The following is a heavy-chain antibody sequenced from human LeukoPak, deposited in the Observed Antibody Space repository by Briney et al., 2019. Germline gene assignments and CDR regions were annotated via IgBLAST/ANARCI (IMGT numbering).Heavy chain of an antibody. CDR1: GFTFSSYW. CDR2: IKQDGSEK. Sequence: GGSLRLSCAASGFTFSSYWMSWVRQAPGKGLEWAANIKQDGSEKYYVDSVKGRFTISRDNSKSTVYLQMNSLRAEDTAVYYCAKHGLPLVVISAPLDYWGQGTLVTVAS. V-gene: IGHV3-7*01. CDR3: AKHGLPLVVISAPLDY. J-gene: IGHJ4*02. D-gene: IGHD2-15*01.